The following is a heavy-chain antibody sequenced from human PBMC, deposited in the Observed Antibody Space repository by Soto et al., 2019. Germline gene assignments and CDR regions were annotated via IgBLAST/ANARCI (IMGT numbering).Heavy chain of an antibody. Sequence: PSETLSLTCGVSGGSISSGGYSWSWIRQPPGKGLEWIGYIYHSGSTYYNPSLKSRVTISVDRSKNQFSLKLRSVTAADTAVYYCSRKNYHDNSGFVRGQGALVTVSS. D-gene: IGHD3-22*01. CDR2: IYHSGST. CDR3: SRKNYHDNSGFV. CDR1: GGSISSGGYS. J-gene: IGHJ1*01. V-gene: IGHV4-30-2*02.